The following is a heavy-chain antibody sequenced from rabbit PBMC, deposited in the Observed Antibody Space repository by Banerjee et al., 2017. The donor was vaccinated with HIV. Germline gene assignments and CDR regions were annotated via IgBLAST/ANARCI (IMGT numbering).Heavy chain of an antibody. D-gene: IGHD2-1*01. CDR3: ARAQNIYDYGGYGPYYFRL. CDR1: GFSFSSGYD. Sequence: QSLEESGGGLVQPGASLTLTCKASGFSFSSGYDICWVRQAPGKGLEWIACIYTGDGNTYYASWAKGRFTISKTSSTTVTLQMTSLTAADTATYFCARAQNIYDYGGYGPYYFRLWGPGTLVTVS. V-gene: IGHV1S40*01. CDR2: IYTGDGNT. J-gene: IGHJ4*01.